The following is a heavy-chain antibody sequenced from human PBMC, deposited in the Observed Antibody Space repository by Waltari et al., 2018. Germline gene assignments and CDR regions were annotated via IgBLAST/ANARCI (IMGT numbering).Heavy chain of an antibody. J-gene: IGHJ4*02. V-gene: IGHV3-23*01. CDR2: IGAGTST. D-gene: IGHD3-22*01. CDR3: ARVHSLGQYDTSGAESNFDH. CDR1: GFSFRSFG. Sequence: EVQLLESGGGLVQPGGSLRLSCAASGFSFRSFGMSWVRQAPGKGLEWVAAIGAGTSTYYADSVKGRFTSSRDNSKNTLFLQMNSLRAEDTAIYYCARVHSLGQYDTSGAESNFDHWGQGALVTVSS.